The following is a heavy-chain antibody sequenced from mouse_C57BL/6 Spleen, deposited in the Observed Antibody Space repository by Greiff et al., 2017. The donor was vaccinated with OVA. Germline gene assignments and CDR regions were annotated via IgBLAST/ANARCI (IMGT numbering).Heavy chain of an antibody. Sequence: EFQLQPSGPALVKPGASVTIPCKASGYTFTDSNLSWVKQSPCKSLEWIGDINPNNGGTIYNQKFKGKATLTVDKSSSTAYMELRSLTSEDTAVYYCARGDDYEGFAYWGQGTLVTVSA. D-gene: IGHD2-4*01. CDR3: ARGDDYEGFAY. J-gene: IGHJ3*01. V-gene: IGHV1-18*01. CDR2: INPNNGGT. CDR1: GYTFTDSN.